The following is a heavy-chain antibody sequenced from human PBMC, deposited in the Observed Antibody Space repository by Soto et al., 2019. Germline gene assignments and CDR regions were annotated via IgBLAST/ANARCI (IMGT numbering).Heavy chain of an antibody. Sequence: ASVKVSCKASGYTFTSYGISWVRQAPGQGLEWMGWISAYNGNTNYAQKLQGRVTMTTDTSTSTAYMEPRSLRSDDTAVYYCARDENSSGWYFYYYYYYGMDVWGQGTTVTVSS. CDR2: ISAYNGNT. J-gene: IGHJ6*02. V-gene: IGHV1-18*01. D-gene: IGHD6-19*01. CDR3: ARDENSSGWYFYYYYYYGMDV. CDR1: GYTFTSYG.